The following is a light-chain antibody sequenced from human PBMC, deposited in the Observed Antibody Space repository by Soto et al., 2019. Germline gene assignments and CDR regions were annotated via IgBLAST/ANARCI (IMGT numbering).Light chain of an antibody. CDR2: GAS. J-gene: IGKJ5*01. V-gene: IGKV3D-20*02. CDR1: QSVTNSF. Sequence: VLAQSPGTLSLSPGDSATLSCRASQSVTNSFLAWYQQKPGQAPRLLIYGASRRATGIPDRFTGSGSGTDFNLTISSLEPEDFAVYYCQQRSNWPPITXGQGTRLEI. CDR3: QQRSNWPPIT.